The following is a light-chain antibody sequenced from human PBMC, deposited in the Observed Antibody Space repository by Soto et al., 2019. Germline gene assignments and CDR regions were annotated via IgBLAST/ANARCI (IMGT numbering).Light chain of an antibody. CDR1: QIIRSNY. J-gene: IGKJ1*01. CDR3: QQYGSSPRT. Sequence: IMLTQSPATLSVSPGERATLSCGASQIIRSNYLAWYQQKPGLAPRLLIYDASIRAAGVPDRFSGSVSGTDFTLTINRMEPEDFAVYYCQQYGSSPRTFGQGTKVDIK. V-gene: IGKV3D-20*01. CDR2: DAS.